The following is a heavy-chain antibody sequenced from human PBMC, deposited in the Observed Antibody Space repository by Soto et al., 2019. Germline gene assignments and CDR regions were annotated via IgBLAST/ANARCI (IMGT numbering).Heavy chain of an antibody. CDR3: AKPLYSSGWSKFDY. CDR1: GFTFSSYG. J-gene: IGHJ4*02. Sequence: GGSLRLSCAASGFTFSSYGMHWVRQAPGKGLEWVAVIWYDGSNKYYADSVKGRFTISRDNSKNTLYLQMNSLRAEDTAVYYCAKPLYSSGWSKFDYWGQGTLVTVSS. CDR2: IWYDGSNK. D-gene: IGHD6-19*01. V-gene: IGHV3-33*06.